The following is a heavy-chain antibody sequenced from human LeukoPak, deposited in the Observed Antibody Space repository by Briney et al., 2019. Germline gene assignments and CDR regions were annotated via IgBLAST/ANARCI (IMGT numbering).Heavy chain of an antibody. V-gene: IGHV4-34*01. CDR1: GGSFSGYY. CDR3: ARGRAGRGAMVRGVTSYFDY. D-gene: IGHD3-10*01. CDR2: INHSGST. J-gene: IGHJ4*02. Sequence: KPSETLSLTCAVYGGSFSGYYWSWIRQPPGKGLEWIGEINHSGSTNYNPSLKSRVTISVDTSKNQFSLKPSSVTAADTAVYYCARGRAGRGAMVRGVTSYFDYWGQGTLVTVSS.